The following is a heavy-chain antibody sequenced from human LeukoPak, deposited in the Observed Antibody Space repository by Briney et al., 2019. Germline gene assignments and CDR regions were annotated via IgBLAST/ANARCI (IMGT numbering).Heavy chain of an antibody. J-gene: IGHJ4*02. CDR2: IIPILGIA. V-gene: IGHV1-69*04. CDR1: GGTFSSYA. CDR3: ARTLLNYYDSSGYSDY. Sequence: GASVKVSCKASGGTFSSYAISWVRQAPGQGLEWMGRIIPILGIANYAQKFEGRVTITADKSTSTAYMELSSLRSEDTAVYYCARTLLNYYDSSGYSDYWGQGTLVTVSS. D-gene: IGHD3-22*01.